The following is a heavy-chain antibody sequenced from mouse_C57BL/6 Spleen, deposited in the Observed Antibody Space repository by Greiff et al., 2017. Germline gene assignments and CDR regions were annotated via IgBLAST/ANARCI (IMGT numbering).Heavy chain of an antibody. J-gene: IGHJ3*01. V-gene: IGHV14-4*01. CDR1: GFNIKDDY. CDR2: IDPENGDT. D-gene: IGHD1-1*01. CDR3: TTNYYGSSFAY. Sequence: VQLVESGAELVRPGASVKLSCTASGFNIKDDYMHWVKQRPEQGLEWIGWIDPENGDTEYASKFQGKATITADTSSNTAYLQLSSLTSEDTAVYYCTTNYYGSSFAYWGQGTLVTVSA.